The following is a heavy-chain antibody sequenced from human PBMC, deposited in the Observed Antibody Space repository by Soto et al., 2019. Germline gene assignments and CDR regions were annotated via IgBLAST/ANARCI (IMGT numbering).Heavy chain of an antibody. CDR2: INPHSGVT. D-gene: IGHD3-10*01. V-gene: IGHV1-2*04. J-gene: IGHJ5*01. Sequence: ASVKVSCKASGYTFTDYYVPWVRQAPGQGLEWMGWINPHSGVTNYAQNFRGWVTMTRDTSISTAYMELSRLRSDDTAVYYCARDIIGTMVRGWKPTPAYLDSWGQGTQVTVSS. CDR3: ARDIIGTMVRGWKPTPAYLDS. CDR1: GYTFTDYY.